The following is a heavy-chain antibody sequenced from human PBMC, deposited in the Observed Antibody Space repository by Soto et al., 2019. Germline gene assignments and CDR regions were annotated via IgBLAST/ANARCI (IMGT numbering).Heavy chain of an antibody. CDR2: IYPRDSDI. CDR1: GTTIPNFW. Sequence: LGESLKISCEVSGTTIPNFWIGWVRQMPGKGLGWVGSIYPRDSDIRYSPSLQGQVTISAEKSISTAYLQWSSLRAADTAMYYCSRQHPLKMHAWYIWGQGTLVSVPS. D-gene: IGHD6-13*01. J-gene: IGHJ4*02. V-gene: IGHV5-51*01. CDR3: SRQHPLKMHAWYI.